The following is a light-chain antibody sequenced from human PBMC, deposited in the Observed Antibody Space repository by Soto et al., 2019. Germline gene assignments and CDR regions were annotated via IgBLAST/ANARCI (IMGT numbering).Light chain of an antibody. CDR2: DVS. Sequence: QSALTQPASVSGSPGQSITISCTGTSSDVGGYNYVSWYQQHPGKAPKLMIYDVSNRPSGVSNRFSGAKSGNTASLSISGLQPEYEADYYCSQYTRTSTPCVFGGGTK. V-gene: IGLV2-14*01. CDR3: SQYTRTSTPCV. CDR1: SSDVGGYNY. J-gene: IGLJ3*02.